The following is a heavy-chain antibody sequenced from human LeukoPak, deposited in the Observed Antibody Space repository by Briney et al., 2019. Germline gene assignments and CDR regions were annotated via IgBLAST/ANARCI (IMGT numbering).Heavy chain of an antibody. CDR2: ISRSGSTI. V-gene: IGHV3-48*03. CDR3: ARETMVRGDGRAFDI. Sequence: GGSLRLSCTASGFTFSSYEMNWVRQAPGKGLERVSYISRSGSTIYYADSVKGRFTISRDNAKNSLYLQMNSLRAEDTAVYYCARETMVRGDGRAFDIWGQGTMVTVSS. CDR1: GFTFSSYE. D-gene: IGHD3-10*01. J-gene: IGHJ3*02.